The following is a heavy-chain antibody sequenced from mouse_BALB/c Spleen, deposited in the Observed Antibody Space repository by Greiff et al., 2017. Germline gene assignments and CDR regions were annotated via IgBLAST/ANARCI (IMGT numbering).Heavy chain of an antibody. D-gene: IGHD2-3*01. V-gene: IGHV5-6-5*01. CDR3: ARPHDGYYWYFDV. CDR1: GFTFSSYA. CDR2: ISSGGST. Sequence: EVMLVESGGGLVKPGGSLKLSCAASGFTFSSYAMSWVRQTPEKRLEWVASISSGGSTYYPDSVKGRFIISRDNARNILYLQMSSLRSEDTAMYYCARPHDGYYWYFDVWGAGTTVTVSS. J-gene: IGHJ1*01.